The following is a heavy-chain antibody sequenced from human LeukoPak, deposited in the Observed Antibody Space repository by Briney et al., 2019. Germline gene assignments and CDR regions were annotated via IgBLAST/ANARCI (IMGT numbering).Heavy chain of an antibody. D-gene: IGHD6-19*01. CDR2: IYYSGST. V-gene: IGHV4-30-4*08. J-gene: IGHJ4*02. Sequence: SEILSLTCTVSGGSISSGDYYWSWIRQPPGKGLEWIGYIYYSGSTYYNPSLKSRVTISVDTSKNQFSLKLSSVTAADTAVYYCAIAVAGTGGYYFDYWGQGTLVTVSS. CDR3: AIAVAGTGGYYFDY. CDR1: GGSISSGDYY.